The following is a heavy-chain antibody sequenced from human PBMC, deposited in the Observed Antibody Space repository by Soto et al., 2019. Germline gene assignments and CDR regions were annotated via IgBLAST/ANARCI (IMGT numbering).Heavy chain of an antibody. D-gene: IGHD3-3*01. Sequence: QVQLVESGGGVVQPERSLRLSCAASGFTFSNYGMHWVRQAPGKGLEWVAVIWYDGSNKYYADSVKGRFTISRDNSKNTLYLQMNSRRAEDTAVYYCARDRDFWSGYHDYWGQGTLVTVSS. CDR3: ARDRDFWSGYHDY. CDR1: GFTFSNYG. V-gene: IGHV3-33*01. CDR2: IWYDGSNK. J-gene: IGHJ4*02.